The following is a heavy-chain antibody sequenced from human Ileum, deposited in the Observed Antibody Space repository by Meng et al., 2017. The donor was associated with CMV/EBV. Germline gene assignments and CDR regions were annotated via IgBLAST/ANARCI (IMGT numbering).Heavy chain of an antibody. J-gene: IGHJ4*02. Sequence: GESLKISCAASGFTVSNNHVAWVRQAPGKGLEWVSLIYGDGSTYYTDSIRGRLTISRDSSTNTVYLQVNNLRADDTAVYYCHAFGDYSYWGQGTLVTVSS. D-gene: IGHD3-3*01. V-gene: IGHV3-53*01. CDR2: IYGDGST. CDR3: HAFGDYSY. CDR1: GFTVSNNH.